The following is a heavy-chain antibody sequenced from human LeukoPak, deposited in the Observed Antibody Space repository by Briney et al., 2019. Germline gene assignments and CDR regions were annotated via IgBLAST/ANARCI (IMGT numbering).Heavy chain of an antibody. Sequence: GGSLRLSCAASGFTFSSYAMSWVRQAPGKGLEWVSAISGSGGSTYYADSVKGRFTISRDNVKNSQYLQMNSLRAEDTALYYCARESSVTFDAFDIWGQGTMVTVSS. CDR2: ISGSGGST. CDR3: ARESSVTFDAFDI. V-gene: IGHV3-23*01. J-gene: IGHJ3*02. CDR1: GFTFSSYA. D-gene: IGHD4-17*01.